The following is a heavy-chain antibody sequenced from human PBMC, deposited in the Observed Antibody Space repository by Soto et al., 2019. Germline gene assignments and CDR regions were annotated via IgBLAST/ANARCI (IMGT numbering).Heavy chain of an antibody. CDR1: GYPFGTYA. CDR3: AITYNWISEGFDH. V-gene: IGHV1-18*04. CDR2: ISTNSGNT. Sequence: QVQLEQSGAEVKEPGASVKVSCKASGYPFGTYAITWVRQAPGQGLEWVGWISTNSGNTYYAQNFQGRVTLTTDTSTTTAYMELMSLTSDDTAIYYCAITYNWISEGFDHWGQGTLVTVST. J-gene: IGHJ4*02. D-gene: IGHD1-20*01.